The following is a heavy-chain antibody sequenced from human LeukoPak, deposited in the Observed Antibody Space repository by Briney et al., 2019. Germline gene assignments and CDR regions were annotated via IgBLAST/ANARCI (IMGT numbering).Heavy chain of an antibody. CDR2: ISGSGGTT. CDR3: AKDIVVVPVAGNYFDY. Sequence: TGGSLRLSCAVSGFTFGNYAMSWVRQAPGKGLEWVSSISGSGGTTYYADSVKGRFTISRDKSKNTLYLQMNSLRAEDTAVYYCAKDIVVVPVAGNYFDYWGQGTLVTVSS. CDR1: GFTFGNYA. V-gene: IGHV3-23*01. D-gene: IGHD2-2*01. J-gene: IGHJ4*02.